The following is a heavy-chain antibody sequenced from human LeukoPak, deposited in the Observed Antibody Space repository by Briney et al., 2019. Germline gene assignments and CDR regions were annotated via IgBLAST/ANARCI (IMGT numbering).Heavy chain of an antibody. V-gene: IGHV4-38-2*02. CDR1: GYSISSGYY. CDR3: ARDWGVSARPGYMDV. J-gene: IGHJ6*03. D-gene: IGHD6-6*01. Sequence: SETLSLTCTVSGYSISSGYYWGWIRQPPGKGLEWIGSIYHSGSTYYNPSLKSRVTISVDTSKNQFSLKLSSVTAADTAVYYCARDWGVSARPGYMDVWGKGTTVTVSS. CDR2: IYHSGST.